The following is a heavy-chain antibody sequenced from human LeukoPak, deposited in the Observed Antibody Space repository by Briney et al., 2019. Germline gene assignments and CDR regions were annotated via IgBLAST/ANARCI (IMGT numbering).Heavy chain of an antibody. J-gene: IGHJ6*02. CDR2: IIPIFGTA. Sequence: GASVKVSCKASGYTFTSYDINWVRQAPGQGLEWMGGIIPIFGTANYAQKFQGRVTITADESTSTAYMELRSLRSDDTAVYYCAREPGYSGYDYYYYYYGMDVWGQGTTVTVSS. CDR3: AREPGYSGYDYYYYYYGMDV. CDR1: GYTFTSYD. V-gene: IGHV1-69*13. D-gene: IGHD5-12*01.